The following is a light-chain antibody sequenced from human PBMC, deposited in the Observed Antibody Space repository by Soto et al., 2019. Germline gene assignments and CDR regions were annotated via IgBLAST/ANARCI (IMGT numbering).Light chain of an antibody. J-gene: IGKJ3*01. Sequence: DIQMTQSPSSLSASVCERVTITCRTSQTINTYLNWYQQKPGKAPKLLIYGASTLHSGVPSRLSGSGSGTDFSLTITNLQPEDFATYYCQQGYSSPFTFGPGTRVDV. V-gene: IGKV1-39*01. CDR3: QQGYSSPFT. CDR2: GAS. CDR1: QTINTY.